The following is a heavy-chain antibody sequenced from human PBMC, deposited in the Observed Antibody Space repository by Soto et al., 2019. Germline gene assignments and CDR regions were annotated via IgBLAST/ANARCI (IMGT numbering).Heavy chain of an antibody. CDR1: GFPFSDYY. D-gene: IGHD3-22*01. CDR3: AKMSSENYYDPVFS. CDR2: ISSSGNTI. Sequence: GGSLRLSCGASGFPFSDYYMSWVRQAPGKGLEWLSYISSSGNTIYYADSVKGRFTISRDNAKNSVFLQMNSLRAEDTALYFCAKMSSENYYDPVFSWGQGTLVTVSS. J-gene: IGHJ4*02. V-gene: IGHV3-11*01.